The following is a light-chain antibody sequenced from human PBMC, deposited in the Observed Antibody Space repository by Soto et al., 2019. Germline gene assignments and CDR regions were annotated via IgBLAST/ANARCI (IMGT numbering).Light chain of an antibody. CDR1: QSVGSH. CDR2: GAS. V-gene: IGKV3-15*01. Sequence: EIVMTQSPATLSVSPGERATLSCRASQSVGSHLAWYQQRPGQAPRLLIYGASYRATGIPARFSGSGSGTDFTLIISSLQSEDFAVYYCQQYDNWPPFTFGPGTKVVIK. CDR3: QQYDNWPPFT. J-gene: IGKJ3*01.